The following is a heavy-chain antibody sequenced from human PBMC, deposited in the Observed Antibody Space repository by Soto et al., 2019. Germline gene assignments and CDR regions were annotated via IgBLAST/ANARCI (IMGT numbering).Heavy chain of an antibody. CDR2: IIPILGIA. J-gene: IGHJ5*02. CDR1: GGNFRSYS. CDR3: ARGPMVDGWFDP. Sequence: QVQLVPFWAEVKEPGSSVKVSCKASGGNFRSYSISLVRQGPGQGLEWMGRIIPILGIANYAQKFQGRVTITADKSTSTAYMELSSLRSEDTAVYYCARGPMVDGWFDPWGQGTLVTVSS. V-gene: IGHV1-69*02. D-gene: IGHD3-10*01.